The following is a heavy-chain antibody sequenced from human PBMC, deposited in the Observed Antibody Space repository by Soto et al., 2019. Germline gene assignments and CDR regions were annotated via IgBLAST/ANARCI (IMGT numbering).Heavy chain of an antibody. CDR3: TIYSSNKYALDI. V-gene: IGHV3-11*06. CDR2: ISSGSSFT. D-gene: IGHD6-13*01. CDR1: GLTFSDFY. J-gene: IGHJ3*02. Sequence: GGSLRLSCAVSGLTFSDFYMTWIRQAPGKGLEWVSYISSGSSFTNSAHSVKGRFTISRDDAKNSLYLQMNSLRAEDTAVYYCTIYSSNKYALDIWGQGTMVTVSS.